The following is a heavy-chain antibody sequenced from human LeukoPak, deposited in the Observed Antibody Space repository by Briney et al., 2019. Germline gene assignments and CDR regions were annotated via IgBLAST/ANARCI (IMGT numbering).Heavy chain of an antibody. Sequence: GRSLRLPCAASGFTFSSYGMHWVRQAPGKGLEWVAVISYDGSNKYYADSVKGRFTISRDNSKNTLYLQMNSLRAEDTAVYCCAKDPGILTGYFDYWGQGTLVTVSS. D-gene: IGHD3-9*01. CDR1: GFTFSSYG. V-gene: IGHV3-30*18. CDR3: AKDPGILTGYFDY. CDR2: ISYDGSNK. J-gene: IGHJ4*02.